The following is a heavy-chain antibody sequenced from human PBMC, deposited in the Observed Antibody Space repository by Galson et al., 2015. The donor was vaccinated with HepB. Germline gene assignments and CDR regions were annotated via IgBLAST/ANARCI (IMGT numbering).Heavy chain of an antibody. D-gene: IGHD2-2*01. J-gene: IGHJ5*02. CDR1: GYTFTSYG. Sequence: SVKVSCKASGYTFTSYGISWWRQAPGQGLEGMGWISAYNGNTNYAQKRQGRVTMTTDTSKRTAYMELRSLRSDEPSVFYCQSHRYCSSPSCYYWSDPWGQGTLVPVSS. V-gene: IGHV1-18*01. CDR2: ISAYNGNT. CDR3: QSHRYCSSPSCYYWSDP.